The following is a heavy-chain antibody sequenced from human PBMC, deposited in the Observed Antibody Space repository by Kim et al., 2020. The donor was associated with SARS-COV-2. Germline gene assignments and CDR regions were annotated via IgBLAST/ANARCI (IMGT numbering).Heavy chain of an antibody. V-gene: IGHV3-30*04. CDR3: ARDPTRYSPYFDY. Sequence: GGSLRLSCAASGFTFSSYAMHWVRQAPDKGLEWVAVISYDGSNKYYADSVKGRFTISRDNSKNTLYLQMNSLRAEDTAVYYCARDPTRYSPYFDYWGQGTLVTVSS. CDR1: GFTFSSYA. CDR2: ISYDGSNK. J-gene: IGHJ4*02. D-gene: IGHD6-13*01.